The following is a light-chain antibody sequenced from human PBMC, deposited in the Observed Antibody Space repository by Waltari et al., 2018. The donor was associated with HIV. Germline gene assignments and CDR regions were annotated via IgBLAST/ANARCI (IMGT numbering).Light chain of an antibody. Sequence: QSALTQPASVSGSPGQSITISCTGTNSDVGGYNYVSWYQRHPGKAPKLMIYDVSNRPSVVCNRFSGSKSGNTASLTISGLQAEDEADYYCSSYTSSSPYAFGTGTKVTVL. J-gene: IGLJ1*01. CDR2: DVS. V-gene: IGLV2-14*03. CDR3: SSYTSSSPYA. CDR1: NSDVGGYNY.